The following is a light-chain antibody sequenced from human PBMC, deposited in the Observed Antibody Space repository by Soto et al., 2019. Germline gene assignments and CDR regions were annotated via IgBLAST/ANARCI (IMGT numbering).Light chain of an antibody. CDR1: QGISIY. V-gene: IGKV1-17*03. CDR2: AAS. Sequence: DIQMTQSPSAMSASVGDRVTITCRASQGISIYLAWFQQKPGKAPKRLIFAASNLQSGVPSRFSGSGSGTDFTLTISSLQPEDFATYYCLQHNSYPRTFGQGTKVEIK. CDR3: LQHNSYPRT. J-gene: IGKJ1*01.